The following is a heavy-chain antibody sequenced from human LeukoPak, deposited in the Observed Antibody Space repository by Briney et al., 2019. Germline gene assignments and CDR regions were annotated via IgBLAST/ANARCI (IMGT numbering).Heavy chain of an antibody. CDR1: GGSISSSSYN. CDR2: IYYSGST. CDR3: ARHGSVITFGGVIVDFDY. D-gene: IGHD3-16*02. Sequence: SETLSLTCTVSGGSISSSSYNWGWIRQPPGKGLEWIGSIYYSGSTYYNPSLKSRVTISVDPSKNQFSLKLSSVTAADTAVYYCARHGSVITFGGVIVDFDYWGQGTLVTVSS. J-gene: IGHJ4*02. V-gene: IGHV4-39*01.